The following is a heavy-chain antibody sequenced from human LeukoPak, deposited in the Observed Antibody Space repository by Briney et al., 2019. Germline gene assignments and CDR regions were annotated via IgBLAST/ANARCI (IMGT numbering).Heavy chain of an antibody. CDR1: GFIFSSYW. CDR3: ARVGAVAGGFDI. J-gene: IGHJ3*02. D-gene: IGHD6-19*01. V-gene: IGHV3-74*01. Sequence: GGSLRLSCAASGFIFSSYWMHWVRQAPGKGLVWVSRVKSDGSSTSYADSVKGRFTISRDNAKDTLHLQMNSLRAEDTAVYYCARVGAVAGGFDIWGQGTMVTVSS. CDR2: VKSDGSST.